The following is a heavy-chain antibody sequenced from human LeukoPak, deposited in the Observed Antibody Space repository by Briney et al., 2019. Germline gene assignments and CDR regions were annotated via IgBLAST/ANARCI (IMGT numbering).Heavy chain of an antibody. CDR1: GYSFTNYW. CDR3: ARHQYSYGSSLDY. D-gene: IGHD3-10*01. J-gene: IGHJ4*02. V-gene: IGHV5-10-1*01. Sequence: GESLKISCKGSGYSFTNYWISWVRQMPGKGLEWMGRIDPSDSYTNYSPSFEGRVTISADNSITTASLQWSRLKASDTAIYYCARHQYSYGSSLDYWGQGTLVTVSS. CDR2: IDPSDSYT.